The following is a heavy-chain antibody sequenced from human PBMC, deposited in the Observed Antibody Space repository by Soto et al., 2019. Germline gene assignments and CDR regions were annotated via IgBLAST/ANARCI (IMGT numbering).Heavy chain of an antibody. CDR3: ARVGDYYGSGKYNYFDY. Sequence: GGSLRLSCAASGFTFSSYAMHWVRQAPAKGLEWVAVISYDGSNKYYADSVKGRFTISRDNSKNTLYLQMNSLRAEDTAVYYCARVGDYYGSGKYNYFDYWGQGTLVTVPS. J-gene: IGHJ4*02. D-gene: IGHD3-10*01. CDR2: ISYDGSNK. V-gene: IGHV3-30-3*01. CDR1: GFTFSSYA.